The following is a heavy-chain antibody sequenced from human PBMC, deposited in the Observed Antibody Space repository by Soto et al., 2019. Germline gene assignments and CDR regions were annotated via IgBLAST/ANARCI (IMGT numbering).Heavy chain of an antibody. CDR1: GFTFSSYA. J-gene: IGHJ6*02. CDR3: AKAISSSWGGYYYYGMDV. Sequence: GGSLRLSCAASGFTFSSYAMSWVRQAPGKGLEWVSAISGSGGSTYYADSVKGRFTISRDNSKNTLYLQMNSLRAEDTAAYYCAKAISSSWGGYYYYGMDVWGQGTTVTVSS. V-gene: IGHV3-23*01. CDR2: ISGSGGST. D-gene: IGHD6-6*01.